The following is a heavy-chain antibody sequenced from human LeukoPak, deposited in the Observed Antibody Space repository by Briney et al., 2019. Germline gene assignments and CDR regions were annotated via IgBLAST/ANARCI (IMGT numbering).Heavy chain of an antibody. CDR1: GFTFSSYA. CDR3: AKLDIVVVVAVDY. Sequence: TGGSLRLSCAASGFTFSSYAMSWVRQAPGKGLEWVSAISGSGGSTYYADSVKGRLTISRDNSKNTLYLQMNSLRAEDTAVYYCAKLDIVVVVAVDYWGQGTLVTVSS. V-gene: IGHV3-23*01. J-gene: IGHJ4*02. D-gene: IGHD2-15*01. CDR2: ISGSGGST.